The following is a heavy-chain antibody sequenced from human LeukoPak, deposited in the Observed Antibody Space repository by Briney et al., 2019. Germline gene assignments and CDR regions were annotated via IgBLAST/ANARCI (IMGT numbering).Heavy chain of an antibody. CDR3: ARHRSKWLQSSFDY. D-gene: IGHD5-24*01. CDR2: IYSSGST. Sequence: SETLSLTCTVSGGSISSYYWSWIRQPAGKGLEWIGRIYSSGSTNYNPSLKSRLTMTVDTSKNQFSLKLNSVTAADTAVYYCARHRSKWLQSSFDYWGQGTLVTVSS. J-gene: IGHJ4*02. V-gene: IGHV4-4*07. CDR1: GGSISSYY.